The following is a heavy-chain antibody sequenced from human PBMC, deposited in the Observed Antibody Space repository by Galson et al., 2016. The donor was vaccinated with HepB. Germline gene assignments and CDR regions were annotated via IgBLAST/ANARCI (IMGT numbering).Heavy chain of an antibody. CDR1: GFAVSSNY. CDR3: ASRVSVDAFDI. J-gene: IGHJ3*02. Sequence: LRLSCAASGFAVSSNYMSWLRQAPGKGLEWVSVIYSDGDTYYADSVKGRLTISRDNSKNTVYLQMNSLRAEDTAVYYCASRVSVDAFDIWGQGTMVTVSS. V-gene: IGHV3-53*01. CDR2: IYSDGDT. D-gene: IGHD2-8*01.